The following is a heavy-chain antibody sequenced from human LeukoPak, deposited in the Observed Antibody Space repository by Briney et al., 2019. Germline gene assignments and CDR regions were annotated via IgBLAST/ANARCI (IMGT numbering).Heavy chain of an antibody. CDR2: IRYDGSNK. CDR3: AKVLQLCEYYLDY. Sequence: GGSLRLSCAASGFTFSSYGMHWVRQAPGKGLEWVAFIRYDGSNKYYADSVKGRFTISRDNSKNTLYLQMNSLRAEDTAVYYCAKVLQLCEYYLDYWGPGTLVTVSS. J-gene: IGHJ4*02. D-gene: IGHD1-1*01. CDR1: GFTFSSYG. V-gene: IGHV3-30*02.